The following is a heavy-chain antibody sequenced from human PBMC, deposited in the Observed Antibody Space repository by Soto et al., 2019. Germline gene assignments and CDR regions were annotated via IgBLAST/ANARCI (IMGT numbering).Heavy chain of an antibody. CDR2: ISGSGGST. J-gene: IGHJ4*02. V-gene: IGHV3-23*01. CDR3: AKDVKDIVVGVAATSDPFDY. Sequence: GGSLRLSCAASGFTFSSYAMSWVRQAPGKGLEWVSAISGSGGSTYYADSVKGRFTISRDNSKNTLYLQMNSLRAEDTAVYYCAKDVKDIVVGVAATSDPFDYWGQGTLVTVSS. CDR1: GFTFSSYA. D-gene: IGHD2-15*01.